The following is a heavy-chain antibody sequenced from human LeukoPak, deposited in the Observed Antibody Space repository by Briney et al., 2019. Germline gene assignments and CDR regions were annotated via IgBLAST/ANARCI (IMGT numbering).Heavy chain of an antibody. D-gene: IGHD3/OR15-3a*01. Sequence: GGSLRLSCAASGFTFSSYAMSWVRQAPGKGLEWVSAISGSGGSTFYADSVKGRFTLSRDNSKNTLYLQMNSLRAEDTAVYYCAKGVWTEYTITHFDYWGQGTLVTVST. CDR2: ISGSGGST. V-gene: IGHV3-23*01. J-gene: IGHJ4*02. CDR3: AKGVWTEYTITHFDY. CDR1: GFTFSSYA.